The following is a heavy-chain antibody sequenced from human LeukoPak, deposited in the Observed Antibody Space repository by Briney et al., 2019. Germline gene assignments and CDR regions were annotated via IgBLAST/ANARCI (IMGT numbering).Heavy chain of an antibody. V-gene: IGHV4-59*08. CDR2: IDYSGST. CDR3: ARSSGGDTTFDY. J-gene: IGHJ4*02. D-gene: IGHD4-17*01. CDR1: GGPISSYY. Sequence: PSETLSLXCTVSGGPISSYYWSWIRQPPGKGLEWIGYIDYSGSTNYNPSLKSRITMSVDTSKNQFSLKLSSVTAADTAVYYCARSSGGDTTFDYWGQGTLATVSS.